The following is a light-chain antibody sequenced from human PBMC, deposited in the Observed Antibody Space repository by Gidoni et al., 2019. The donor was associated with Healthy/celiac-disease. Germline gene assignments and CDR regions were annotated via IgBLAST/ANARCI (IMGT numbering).Light chain of an antibody. V-gene: IGKV3-11*01. CDR2: DAS. CDR3: QQRSNWLT. Sequence: IVFTQSPATLSLSPGERATLSCRASQRVSSYLAWYQQKPGQAPRLLIYDASNGATGIPARFSGSGSGTDFTLTISSLEPEDFAVYYWQQRSNWLTFGGGTRVEIK. CDR1: QRVSSY. J-gene: IGKJ4*01.